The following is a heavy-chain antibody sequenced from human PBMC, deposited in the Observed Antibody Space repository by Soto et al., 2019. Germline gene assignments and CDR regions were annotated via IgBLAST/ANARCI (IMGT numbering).Heavy chain of an antibody. J-gene: IGHJ6*02. CDR2: ISYDGSNK. CDR3: AKVLPVFTFGGVIVPATFYYYGMDV. V-gene: IGHV3-30*18. Sequence: QVQLVESGGGVVQPGRSLRLSCAASGFTFSSYGMHWVRQAPGKGLEWVAVISYDGSNKYYADSVKGRFTISRDNSKNTLYLQMNSLRAEDTAVYYCAKVLPVFTFGGVIVPATFYYYGMDVWGQGTTVTVSS. CDR1: GFTFSSYG. D-gene: IGHD3-16*02.